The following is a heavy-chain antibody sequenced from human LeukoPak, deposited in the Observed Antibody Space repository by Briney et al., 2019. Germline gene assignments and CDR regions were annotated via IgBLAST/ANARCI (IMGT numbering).Heavy chain of an antibody. J-gene: IGHJ3*02. CDR1: GGSIRSSNC. V-gene: IGHV4-4*01. CDR2: IYHIGST. D-gene: IGHD2-15*01. Sequence: PETLSPTCAVSGGSIRSSNCWSWVRHPPGKGREWIGEIYHIGSTNSNPSLKSRVTISVDRPKNQFSLKLSPVTAADTAVYFCARGYCSGGTCYNTGVFDIWGQGTMVTVSS. CDR3: ARGYCSGGTCYNTGVFDI.